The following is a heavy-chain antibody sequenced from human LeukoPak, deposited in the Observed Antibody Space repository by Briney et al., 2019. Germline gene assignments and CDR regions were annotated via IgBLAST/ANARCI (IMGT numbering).Heavy chain of an antibody. CDR3: ARDKPITMVRGVILAYYGMDV. CDR2: INPNGGGT. CDR1: GYTFTGYY. J-gene: IGHJ6*02. Sequence: ASVKVSCKASGYTFTGYYMHWVRQAPGQGLEWMGWINPNGGGTNYAQKFQGRVTMTRDTSISTAYMELSRLRSDDTAVYYCARDKPITMVRGVILAYYGMDVWGQGTTVTVSS. D-gene: IGHD3-10*01. V-gene: IGHV1-2*02.